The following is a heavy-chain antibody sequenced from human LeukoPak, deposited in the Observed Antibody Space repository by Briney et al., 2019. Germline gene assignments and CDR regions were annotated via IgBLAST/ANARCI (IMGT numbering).Heavy chain of an antibody. CDR3: ARRSPLRRYCSSTSCYAAFDI. J-gene: IGHJ3*02. V-gene: IGHV7-4-1*02. CDR2: INTNTGNP. D-gene: IGHD2-2*01. CDR1: GYTFTSYA. Sequence: ASVKVSCKASGYTFTSYAMNWVRQAPGQGLEWMGWINTNTGNPTYAQGFTGRFVFSLDTSVSTAYLQISSLKAEDTAVYYCARRSPLRRYCSSTSCYAAFDIWGQGTMVTVSS.